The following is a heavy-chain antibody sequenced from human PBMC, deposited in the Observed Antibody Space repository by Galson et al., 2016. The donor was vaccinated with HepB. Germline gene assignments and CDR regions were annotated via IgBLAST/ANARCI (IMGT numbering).Heavy chain of an antibody. CDR1: GYTFINNY. CDR2: VNPSGGSA. CDR3: ARGVYASFLGGLDY. Sequence: SVKVSCKASGYTFINNYIHWVRQAPGKGLEWMGIVNPSGGSATYAQSFEGRVTMTRDSSTSTVFMDLSRLTSEDTAIYYCARGVYASFLGGLDYWGQGALVIVSS. J-gene: IGHJ4*02. D-gene: IGHD6-6*01. V-gene: IGHV1-46*01.